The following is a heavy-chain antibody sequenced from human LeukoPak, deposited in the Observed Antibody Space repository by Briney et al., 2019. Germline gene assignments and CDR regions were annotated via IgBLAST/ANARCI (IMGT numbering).Heavy chain of an antibody. CDR2: INQEGSEK. CDR3: ARDRGGGTSYYYYYGMDV. Sequence: GGSLRLSCEPSGFSLRSFWMTWVRQAPGKGPEWVANINQEGSEKYYGDSVKGRFTISRDNAKNTLYLEMNSLRAEDTAVYYCARDRGGGTSYYYYYGMDVWGQGTTVTVSS. J-gene: IGHJ6*02. V-gene: IGHV3-7*01. CDR1: GFSLRSFW. D-gene: IGHD2-15*01.